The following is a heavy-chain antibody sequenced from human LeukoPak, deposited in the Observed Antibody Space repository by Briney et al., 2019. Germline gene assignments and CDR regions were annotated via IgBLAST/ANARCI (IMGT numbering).Heavy chain of an antibody. D-gene: IGHD3-3*01. CDR3: ARGSGYSDWFDP. J-gene: IGHJ5*02. Sequence: ASVKVSCKASGYTFTGYYIHWVRQAPGQGLECMGWINPNSGGTNYAQKFQGRVTMTRDTSISTAYMELSSLRSEDTAVYYCARGSGYSDWFDPWGQGTLVTVSS. CDR2: INPNSGGT. V-gene: IGHV1-2*02. CDR1: GYTFTGYY.